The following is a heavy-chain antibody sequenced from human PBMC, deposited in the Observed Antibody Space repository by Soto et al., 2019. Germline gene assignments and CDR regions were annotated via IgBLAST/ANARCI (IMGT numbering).Heavy chain of an antibody. J-gene: IGHJ6*02. V-gene: IGHV1-46*02. CDR2: INPRGGST. CDR3: ARGGGFSPYYYNLDV. CDR1: GYTLNTYY. Sequence: QVQLVQSGAEVQKPGASVKVSCKASGYTLNTYYMHWVRQAPGQGPEWMGIINPRGGSTTYAQNFQDRVTMTGDTSSSTVYMELSSLRSEDTAVYYCARGGGFSPYYYNLDVWGQGTTVTVSS. D-gene: IGHD2-15*01.